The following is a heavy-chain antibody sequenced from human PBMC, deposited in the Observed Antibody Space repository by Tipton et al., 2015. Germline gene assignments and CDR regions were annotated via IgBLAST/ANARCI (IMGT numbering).Heavy chain of an antibody. CDR1: GGSVNSASYY. CDR2: VYYSGST. Sequence: TLSLTCIVSGGSVNSASYYWSWIRQPPGKGLEWIGYVYYSGSTNYNPSLKSRVTISLDTSKNQFSLKLSSMTAADTAVYYCVRDAVVTHYYYYGMDVWGQGTTVTVSS. D-gene: IGHD4-23*01. V-gene: IGHV4-61*01. J-gene: IGHJ6*02. CDR3: VRDAVVTHYYYYGMDV.